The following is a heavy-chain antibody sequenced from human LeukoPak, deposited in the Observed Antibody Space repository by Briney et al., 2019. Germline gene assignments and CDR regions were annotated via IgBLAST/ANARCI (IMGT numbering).Heavy chain of an antibody. CDR1: GYTLTELS. CDR3: ASFQKQV. D-gene: IGHD3-10*01. Sequence: ASVKVSCKVSGYTLTELSMHWVRQAPGKGLEWMGGFDPEDGETIYAQKFQGRVTMTRNTSISTAYMELSSLRSVDTAVYYCASFQKQVWGQGTLVTVSS. J-gene: IGHJ4*02. CDR2: FDPEDGET. V-gene: IGHV1-24*01.